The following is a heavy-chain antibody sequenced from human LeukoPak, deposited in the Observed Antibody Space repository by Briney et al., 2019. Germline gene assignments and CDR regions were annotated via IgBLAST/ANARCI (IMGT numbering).Heavy chain of an antibody. J-gene: IGHJ4*02. D-gene: IGHD6-13*01. CDR2: LFYSGST. CDR3: ARHEAAAGQFDY. CDR1: GGSISSRSYY. Sequence: SETLSLTCIVSGGSISSRSYYWVWIRQPPGKGLEWIGSLFYSGSTYYNTSLKSRVTISVDTSKKQFSLKLSSVTAADTAVYYCARHEAAAGQFDYWGQGTLVTVSS. V-gene: IGHV4-39*01.